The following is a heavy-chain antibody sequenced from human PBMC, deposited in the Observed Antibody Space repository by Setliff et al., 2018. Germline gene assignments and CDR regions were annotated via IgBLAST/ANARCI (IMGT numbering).Heavy chain of an antibody. CDR3: TTIFTTGYSYGPD. D-gene: IGHD5-18*01. V-gene: IGHV3-7*03. Sequence: GGSLRLSCAASGFKFNTYWMSWVRQAPGKGLEWVANIKQGGSEEHYVDSVKGRFTISRDNAKNSLYLQMKSLRAEDTAVYYCTTIFTTGYSYGPDWGQGTLVTVSS. J-gene: IGHJ4*02. CDR2: IKQGGSEE. CDR1: GFKFNTYW.